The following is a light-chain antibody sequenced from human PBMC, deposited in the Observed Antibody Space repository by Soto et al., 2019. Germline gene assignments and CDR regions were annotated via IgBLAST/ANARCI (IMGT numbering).Light chain of an antibody. V-gene: IGKV1-5*01. CDR2: DAS. J-gene: IGKJ2*01. CDR1: QSISTY. Sequence: DIQMTQSPSTLSASVGDRVTITCRASQSISTYLAWYQQKPGKAPKLLIYDASGLDSGVPSMCSGSGSGTAFTLTISSLQPDDFATYYCQQYNSSPYTFGQGTKLEI. CDR3: QQYNSSPYT.